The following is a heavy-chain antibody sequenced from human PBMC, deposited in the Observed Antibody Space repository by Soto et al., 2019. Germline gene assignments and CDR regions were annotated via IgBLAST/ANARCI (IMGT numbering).Heavy chain of an antibody. Sequence: QITLRESGPTLVQPTQPLTLTCTLSGVSLTTSGVGVGWIRQPPGKALEWLALIYWDDDKRFSPSLKSRLAITSDTSKNQVVMTMTDMAPVDTAIYYCAHRQRTVVVGAPFDLWGQGSQVTVSS. CDR1: GVSLTTSGVG. CDR3: AHRQRTVVVGAPFDL. V-gene: IGHV2-5*02. D-gene: IGHD2-15*01. CDR2: IYWDDDK. J-gene: IGHJ4*02.